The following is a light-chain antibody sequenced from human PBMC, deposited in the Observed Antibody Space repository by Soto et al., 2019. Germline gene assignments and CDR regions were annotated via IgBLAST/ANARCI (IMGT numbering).Light chain of an antibody. CDR2: GAS. CDR1: QSVSSSY. Sequence: EMQLTQSPVNLSLYPGERSTLSCMASQSVSSSYLAWYQQKPGQAPRLLIYGASSRATGIPDRFSGSGSGTDFTLTISRLETEDFAVYYCQQYGSSITFGQGTRLEIK. J-gene: IGKJ5*01. CDR3: QQYGSSIT. V-gene: IGKV3-20*01.